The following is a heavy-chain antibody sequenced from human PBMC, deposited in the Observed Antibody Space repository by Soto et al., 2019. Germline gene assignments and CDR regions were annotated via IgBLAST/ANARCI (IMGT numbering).Heavy chain of an antibody. Sequence: PSETLSLTCTVSGGSISSGGYYWSWIRQHPGKGLEWIGYIYYSGRTYYNPSLKSRVTISVDTSKNQFSLKLSSVTAADTAVYYCARNGFRYYDFWSGYFPTPDEVKAEYYFDYWGQGTLVTVSS. V-gene: IGHV4-31*03. D-gene: IGHD3-3*01. CDR3: ARNGFRYYDFWSGYFPTPDEVKAEYYFDY. CDR1: GGSISSGGYY. CDR2: IYYSGRT. J-gene: IGHJ4*02.